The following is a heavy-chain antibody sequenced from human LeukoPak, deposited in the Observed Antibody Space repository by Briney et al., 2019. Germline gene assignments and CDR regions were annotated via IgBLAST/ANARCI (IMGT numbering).Heavy chain of an antibody. CDR2: ISSSSSYI. V-gene: IGHV3-21*01. CDR1: GFTFSSYS. J-gene: IGHJ4*02. Sequence: MSGGSLRLSCAASGFTFSSYSMNWVRQAPGKGLEWVSSISSSSSYIYYADSVKGRFTISRDNAKNSLYLQMNSLRAEDTAVYYCARDLRRIAVAGYYFDYWGQGTLVTVSS. D-gene: IGHD6-19*01. CDR3: ARDLRRIAVAGYYFDY.